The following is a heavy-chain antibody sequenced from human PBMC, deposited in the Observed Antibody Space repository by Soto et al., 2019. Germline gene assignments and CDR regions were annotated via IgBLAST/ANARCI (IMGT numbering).Heavy chain of an antibody. CDR2: ISGSGGST. CDR1: GFTFSSYA. V-gene: IGHV3-23*01. CDR3: LLYCSGGSCYPASYGY. Sequence: GGSLRLSCAASGFTFSSYAMSWVRQAPGKGLEWVSAISGSGGSTYYADSVKGRFTISRDNSKNTLYLQMNSLGAEDTAVYYFLLYCSGGSCYPASYGYWGQGTLVTVSS. D-gene: IGHD2-15*01. J-gene: IGHJ4*02.